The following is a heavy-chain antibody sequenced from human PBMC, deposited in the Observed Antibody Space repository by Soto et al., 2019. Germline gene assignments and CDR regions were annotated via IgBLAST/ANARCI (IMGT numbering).Heavy chain of an antibody. CDR1: GGSISSYY. CDR2: IYYSGST. CDR3: ARLPTVTTHAYYYYYYYMDV. V-gene: IGHV4-59*08. J-gene: IGHJ6*03. Sequence: PSETLSLTCTVSGGSISSYYWSWIRQPPGKGLEWIGYIYYSGSTNYNPSLKSRVTISVDTSKNQFSLKLSSVTAADTAVYYCARLPTVTTHAYYYYYYYMDVWGKGTTVTVS. D-gene: IGHD4-17*01.